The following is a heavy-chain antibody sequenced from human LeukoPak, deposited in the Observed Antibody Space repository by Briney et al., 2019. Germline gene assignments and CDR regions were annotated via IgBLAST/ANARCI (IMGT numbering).Heavy chain of an antibody. CDR2: ISSSSRTT. D-gene: IGHD6-19*01. V-gene: IGHV3-48*01. J-gene: IGHJ4*02. CDR1: GFTFSSYS. Sequence: GGSLRLSRAASGFTFSSYSMNWVRQAPGKGLEWVSYISSSSRTTYYADSVKGRFTISRDNAKNSLYLQMNSLRAEDTAVYYCARGADSGWYVPVDYWGQGTLVTVSS. CDR3: ARGADSGWYVPVDY.